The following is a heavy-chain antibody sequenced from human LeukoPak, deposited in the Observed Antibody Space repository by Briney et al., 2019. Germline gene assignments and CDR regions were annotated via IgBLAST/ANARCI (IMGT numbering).Heavy chain of an antibody. D-gene: IGHD6-19*01. J-gene: IGHJ4*02. CDR3: TTYNSGWF. Sequence: PGGSLRLSCAASGFTFNNAWMSWGRQAPGKGLEWGGRIKSKTGGGTTDYAAPVKGRSTISRDDSKNTLYLHMNRLKTQDTAMYYCTTYNSGWFWGQGSLVTVSS. V-gene: IGHV3-15*01. CDR2: IKSKTGGGTT. CDR1: GFTFNNAW.